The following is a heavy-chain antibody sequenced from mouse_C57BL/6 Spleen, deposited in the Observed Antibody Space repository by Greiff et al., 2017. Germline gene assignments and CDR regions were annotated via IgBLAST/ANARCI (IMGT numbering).Heavy chain of an antibody. V-gene: IGHV5-4*03. Sequence: EVKLVESGGGLVKPGGSLKLSCAASGFTFSSYAMSWVRQTPEKRLEWVATISDGGSYTYYPDNVKGRFTISRDNAKNNLYLQMSHLKSEDTAMYYCARGPGYFDYWGQGTTLTVSS. CDR2: ISDGGSYT. J-gene: IGHJ2*01. CDR1: GFTFSSYA. CDR3: ARGPGYFDY.